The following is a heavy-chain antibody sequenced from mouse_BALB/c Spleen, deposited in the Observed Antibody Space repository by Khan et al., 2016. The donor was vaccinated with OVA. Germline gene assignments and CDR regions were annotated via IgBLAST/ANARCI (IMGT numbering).Heavy chain of an antibody. CDR3: TRGSYWFAY. D-gene: IGHD2-12*01. Sequence: QVQLQQPGSELVRPGASVKMSCKASGYTFTSYWMHWVKQRPGQGLEWIGDIYPGSGSTNYDEKFKSKATLTVDTSSSTAYMQLSSLTSEDSAVYDCTRGSYWFAYWGQGTLVTVSS. J-gene: IGHJ3*01. CDR2: IYPGSGST. V-gene: IGHV1-55*01. CDR1: GYTFTSYW.